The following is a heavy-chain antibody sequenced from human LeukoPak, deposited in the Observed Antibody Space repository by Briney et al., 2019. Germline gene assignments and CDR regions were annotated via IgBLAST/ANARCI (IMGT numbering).Heavy chain of an antibody. Sequence: AGGSLRLSCAASGFTLSSYAMSWVRQAPGKGLEWVSGISDSGGSTVYADSIKGRFTISRDNSKNMLFLQMNSLRAEDTAVYYCARDRRDTALDYWGQGTLVTVSS. CDR1: GFTLSSYA. J-gene: IGHJ4*02. D-gene: IGHD5-18*01. CDR3: ARDRRDTALDY. V-gene: IGHV3-23*01. CDR2: ISDSGGST.